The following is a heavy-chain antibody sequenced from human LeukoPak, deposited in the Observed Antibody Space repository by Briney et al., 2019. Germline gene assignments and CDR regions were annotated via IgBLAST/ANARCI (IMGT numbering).Heavy chain of an antibody. V-gene: IGHV3-23*01. CDR3: AKDGSGNYGDY. J-gene: IGHJ4*02. CDR2: ISGSGGST. Sequence: GGSLRLSCVASGVTLSNYAMSWVRQAPGKGLEWVSAISGSGGSTYYADSVKGRFTISRDNSKNTLYLQMNSLRAEDTAVYYCAKDGSGNYGDYWGQGTLVTVSS. CDR1: GVTLSNYA.